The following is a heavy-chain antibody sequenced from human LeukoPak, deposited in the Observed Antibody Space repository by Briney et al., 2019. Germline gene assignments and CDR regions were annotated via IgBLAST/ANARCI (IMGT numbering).Heavy chain of an antibody. J-gene: IGHJ3*02. CDR3: ARPRRMYGSGSYAFDI. CDR1: GFTFSSYW. Sequence: GGSLRLSCAASGFTFSSYWMSWVRQAPGKGLEWVANIKQDGSEKYYVDSVKGRFTISRDNAKNSLYLQMNSLRAEDTAVYYCARPRRMYGSGSYAFDIWDQGTMVTVSS. CDR2: IKQDGSEK. V-gene: IGHV3-7*01. D-gene: IGHD3-10*01.